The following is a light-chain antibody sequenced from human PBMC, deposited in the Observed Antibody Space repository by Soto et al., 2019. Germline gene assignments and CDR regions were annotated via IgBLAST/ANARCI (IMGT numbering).Light chain of an antibody. V-gene: IGKV1-39*01. CDR2: AAS. Sequence: DIPMTQSPSSLSASVGDRVTITCRASQSISSFVNWYQQKPGKAPNLLIYAASRLQSGVPSRFSGSGAGTDCTLTISSLQPEDFATYYCQQSYSPLRTFGGGTKVEVK. J-gene: IGKJ4*01. CDR3: QQSYSPLRT. CDR1: QSISSF.